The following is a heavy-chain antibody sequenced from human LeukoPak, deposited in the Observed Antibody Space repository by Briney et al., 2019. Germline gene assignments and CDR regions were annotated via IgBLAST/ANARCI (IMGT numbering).Heavy chain of an antibody. V-gene: IGHV3-21*01. CDR2: ISSSSSYI. CDR1: GFTFSSYS. D-gene: IGHD6-13*01. Sequence: PGGSLRLSCAASGFTFSSYSMNWVRQAPGKGLEWVSSISSSSSYIYYADSVKGRFTISRDNAKNSLYLQMNSLRAEDTAVYYCARDRSSWRLDSYYGMDVWGQGTTVTVSS. J-gene: IGHJ6*02. CDR3: ARDRSSWRLDSYYGMDV.